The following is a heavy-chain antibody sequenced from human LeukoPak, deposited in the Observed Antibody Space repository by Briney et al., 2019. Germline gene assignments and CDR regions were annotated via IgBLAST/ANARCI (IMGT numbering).Heavy chain of an antibody. CDR1: GGTFSSYA. CDR3: ARTPQDIVVVPAAMQGWFDP. Sequence: SVNVSCKASGGTFSSYAISWVRQAPGQGLEWMGGIIPIFGTANYAQKFQGRVTITADESTSTAYTELSSLRSEDTAVYYCARTPQDIVVVPAAMQGWFDPWGQGTLVTVSS. CDR2: IIPIFGTA. D-gene: IGHD2-2*01. J-gene: IGHJ5*02. V-gene: IGHV1-69*13.